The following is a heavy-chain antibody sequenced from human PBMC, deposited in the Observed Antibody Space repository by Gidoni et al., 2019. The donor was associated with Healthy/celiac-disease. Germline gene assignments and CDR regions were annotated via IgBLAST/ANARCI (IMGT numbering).Heavy chain of an antibody. CDR3: ARDRSGSYYYYYYGMDV. Sequence: QVQLVQSGAEVKKPGASVKVSCKASGYTFPGYYMHWVRQAPGQGLEWMGWINPNSGGTNYAQKFQGRVTMTRDTSISTAYMELSRLRSDDTAVYYCARDRSGSYYYYYYGMDVWGQGTTVTVSS. CDR1: GYTFPGYY. J-gene: IGHJ6*02. V-gene: IGHV1-2*02. CDR2: INPNSGGT. D-gene: IGHD3-10*01.